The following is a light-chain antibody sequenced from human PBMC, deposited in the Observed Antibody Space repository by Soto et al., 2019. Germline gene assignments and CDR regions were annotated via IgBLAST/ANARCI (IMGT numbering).Light chain of an antibody. CDR3: QQYGSSPXT. V-gene: IGKV3-20*01. CDR2: GAS. Sequence: ESVLTQSPGTLSLSLGERATLSCRASQSVSSSYLAWYQQTPGQAPRLLIYGASRRATGIPDRFSGSGSGTDFTLAIGRLEPEDFAVYYCQQYGSSPXTXGGGTKVDIK. CDR1: QSVSSSY. J-gene: IGKJ4*01.